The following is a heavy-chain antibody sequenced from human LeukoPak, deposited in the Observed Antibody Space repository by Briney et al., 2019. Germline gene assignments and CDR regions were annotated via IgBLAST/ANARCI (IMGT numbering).Heavy chain of an antibody. Sequence: SETLSLTCTVSGGSISSYYWSWIRQPAGKGLEWIGRIYTSGSTNYNPSLKSRVTMSVDTSKNQFSLKLSSVTAADTAVYYCARVRKEASSYYYYGMDVWGQGTTVTVSS. J-gene: IGHJ6*02. CDR1: GGSISSYY. CDR2: IYTSGST. D-gene: IGHD2-2*01. V-gene: IGHV4-4*07. CDR3: ARVRKEASSYYYYGMDV.